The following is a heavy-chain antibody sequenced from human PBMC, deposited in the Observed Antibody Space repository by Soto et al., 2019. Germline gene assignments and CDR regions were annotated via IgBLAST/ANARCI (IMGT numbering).Heavy chain of an antibody. D-gene: IGHD1-26*01. Sequence: PSVTQSLTCTFSGVSIFTYSWTWLRQPAGKGLEWIGHIYSSGSANYNPSLKSRVSMSVDTSKNQFSLKLNSVTAADTAVYYCATIVGANDYWGQGALVTISS. CDR1: GVSIFTYS. CDR2: IYSSGSA. J-gene: IGHJ4*02. CDR3: ATIVGANDY. V-gene: IGHV4-4*07.